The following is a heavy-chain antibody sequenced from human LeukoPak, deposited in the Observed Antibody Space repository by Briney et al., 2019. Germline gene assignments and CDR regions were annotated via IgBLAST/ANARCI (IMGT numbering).Heavy chain of an antibody. CDR3: AGGNTWPGLSY. V-gene: IGHV3-53*01. Sequence: PGGSLRLSCAASGFTVSGNYTSWVRQAPGKGLEWVSVIYTAGSTYNADSVKGRFTISRDKSKNTLYRQMNTLRAEDTAVYFCAGGNTWPGLSYWGQGTLLTVSS. D-gene: IGHD6-25*01. CDR2: IYTAGST. J-gene: IGHJ4*02. CDR1: GFTVSGNY.